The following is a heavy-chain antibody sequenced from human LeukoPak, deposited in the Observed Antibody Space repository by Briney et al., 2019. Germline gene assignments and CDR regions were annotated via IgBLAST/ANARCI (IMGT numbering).Heavy chain of an antibody. Sequence: GGSLRLSCAASGFTVSSNYMGWVRQAPGKGLEWVSVIYSGGSTYYADSVKGRFTISRDNSKNTLYLQMNSLRAEDTAVYYCAREPGYSYGSDYWGQGTLVTVSS. CDR3: AREPGYSYGSDY. D-gene: IGHD5-18*01. V-gene: IGHV3-66*01. J-gene: IGHJ4*02. CDR1: GFTVSSNY. CDR2: IYSGGST.